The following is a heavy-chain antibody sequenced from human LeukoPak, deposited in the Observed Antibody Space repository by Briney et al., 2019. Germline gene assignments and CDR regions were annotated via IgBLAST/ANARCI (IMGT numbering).Heavy chain of an antibody. CDR2: NNGDGSTT. D-gene: IGHD2-15*01. V-gene: IGHV3-74*01. Sequence: GGSLRLSCVASGFSLSGYWMYWVRQAPGKGLMYISRNNGDGSTTNYADVVKGRFTMSRDNVKNALYLQMNSLRVEDTAVYYCARNPRNVGLAPWGQGTLVTVSS. CDR1: GFSLSGYW. J-gene: IGHJ5*02. CDR3: ARNPRNVGLAP.